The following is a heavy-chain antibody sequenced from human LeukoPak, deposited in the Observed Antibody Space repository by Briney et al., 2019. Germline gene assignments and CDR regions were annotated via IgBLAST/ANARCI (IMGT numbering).Heavy chain of an antibody. CDR3: ARDNVGSYDY. D-gene: IGHD1-26*01. J-gene: IGHJ4*02. V-gene: IGHV3-72*01. CDR2: SKNKADSYTT. Sequence: GGSLRLSCAASGFTFSDYYMDWVRQTPGKGLEWIGRSKNKADSYTTHYAASVKGRFTISRDDSKNSLYLQMNSLKTEDTAVYYCARDNVGSYDYWGQGTLVTV. CDR1: GFTFSDYY.